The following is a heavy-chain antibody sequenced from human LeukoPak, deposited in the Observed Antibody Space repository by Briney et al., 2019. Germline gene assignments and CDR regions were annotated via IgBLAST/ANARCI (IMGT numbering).Heavy chain of an antibody. V-gene: IGHV3-23*01. Sequence: GGSLRLSCEAAGFSFRDYPMGWVRRASGKRLEWVSGISAGADVIFYADPVKGLFTISRDNSKNSLYLQLNSLRAEDTAVYYCTREGITATADYWGQGTLVTVSS. D-gene: IGHD6-13*01. CDR1: GFSFRDYP. CDR2: ISAGADVI. J-gene: IGHJ4*02. CDR3: TREGITATADY.